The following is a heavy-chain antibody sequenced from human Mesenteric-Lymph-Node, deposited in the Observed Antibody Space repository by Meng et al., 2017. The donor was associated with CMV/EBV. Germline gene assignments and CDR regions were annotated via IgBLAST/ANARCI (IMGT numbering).Heavy chain of an antibody. V-gene: IGHV2-5*02. CDR2: TYWDDDK. D-gene: IGHD4-17*01. J-gene: IGHJ4*02. CDR1: GFSLSTRGVG. Sequence: TCSFSGFSLSTRGVGVGWSRQPPGKALEWLALTYWDDDKRYSPSLKSRLTITKDTSKNQVVLTMTNMDPVDTATYYCAHRLDGYYFDYWGQGTLVTVSS. CDR3: AHRLDGYYFDY.